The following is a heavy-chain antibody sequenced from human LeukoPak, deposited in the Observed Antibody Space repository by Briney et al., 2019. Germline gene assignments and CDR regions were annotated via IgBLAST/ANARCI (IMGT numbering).Heavy chain of an antibody. Sequence: GASVKVSCKASGYTFTGYYMHWVRQAPGQGLEWMGWINPNSGGTNYAQKFQGRVTMTRDTSISTAYMELRSLRSDDTAFYYCARRTYSSSSSLFDYWGQGTLVTVTS. CDR1: GYTFTGYY. J-gene: IGHJ4*02. D-gene: IGHD6-6*01. CDR2: INPNSGGT. V-gene: IGHV1-2*02. CDR3: ARRTYSSSSSLFDY.